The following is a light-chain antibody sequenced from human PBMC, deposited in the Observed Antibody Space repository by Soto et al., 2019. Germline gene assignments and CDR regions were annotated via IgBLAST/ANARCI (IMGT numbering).Light chain of an antibody. CDR2: DAY. CDR1: QSFRGL. CDR3: QQRHMWPIT. J-gene: IGKJ5*01. V-gene: IGKV3-11*01. Sequence: VLTQSPVTLSLSPGERATLSCRASQSFRGLLAWYQQKPGQAPTLLIYDAYNRSTGIPPRFSASGSGTDFTLTISTLAPEDSGVYYCQQRHMWPITFGQGTRLEIK.